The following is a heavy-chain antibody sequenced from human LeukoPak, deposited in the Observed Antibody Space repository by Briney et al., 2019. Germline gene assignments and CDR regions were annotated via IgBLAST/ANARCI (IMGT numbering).Heavy chain of an antibody. CDR1: GFTFSSYW. CDR3: ARDFQADYDILTGLDAFDI. V-gene: IGHV3-7*01. J-gene: IGHJ3*02. D-gene: IGHD3-9*01. Sequence: PGGSLRLSCAASGFTFSSYWMSWVRQAPGKGLEWVANIKQDRSEKYYVDSVKGRFTISRDNAKNSLYLQMNSLRAEDTAVYYCARDFQADYDILTGLDAFDIWGQGTMVTVSS. CDR2: IKQDRSEK.